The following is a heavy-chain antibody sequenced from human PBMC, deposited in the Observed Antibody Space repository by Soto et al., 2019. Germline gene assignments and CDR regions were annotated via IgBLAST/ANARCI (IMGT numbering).Heavy chain of an antibody. Sequence: GGSLRLSCAGTGFTFSSDAMNWVRQTPGKGLEWVSGISGSGRSTYYADSVKGRFTISRENAKKSLYLQMDSLRVEDTAVYYCARVRVRLRWSPWVYWGQGTPVTVSS. J-gene: IGHJ4*02. CDR1: GFTFSSDA. V-gene: IGHV3-23*01. D-gene: IGHD4-17*01. CDR2: ISGSGRST. CDR3: ARVRVRLRWSPWVY.